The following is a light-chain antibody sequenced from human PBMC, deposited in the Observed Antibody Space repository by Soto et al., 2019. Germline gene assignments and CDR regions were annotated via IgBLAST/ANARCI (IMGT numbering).Light chain of an antibody. V-gene: IGLV1-40*01. CDR1: SFNIGAGYD. CDR2: DNN. Sequence: QSVLTQPPSVSGAPGQRVTISCTGSSFNIGAGYDVHWYQQLPGTAPKLLIYDNNSRPSGVPDRFSGSKSGTSASLAITGLQAEDEADYYCQSYDSSLSAVVFGGGTKLTVL. CDR3: QSYDSSLSAVV. J-gene: IGLJ2*01.